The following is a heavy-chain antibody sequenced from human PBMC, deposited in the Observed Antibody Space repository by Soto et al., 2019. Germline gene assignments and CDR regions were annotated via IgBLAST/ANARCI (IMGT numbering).Heavy chain of an antibody. J-gene: IGHJ4*02. Sequence: QVQLVQSGAEVKKPGSSVKVSCKASVGTFSSYTISWVRQAPGQGLEWMGRIIPILGIANYAQKFQGRVTITADKSTSTAYMELSSLRSEDTAVYYCARDQGIVRALELWGQGTLVTVSS. D-gene: IGHD2-15*01. CDR1: VGTFSSYT. CDR2: IIPILGIA. V-gene: IGHV1-69*08. CDR3: ARDQGIVRALEL.